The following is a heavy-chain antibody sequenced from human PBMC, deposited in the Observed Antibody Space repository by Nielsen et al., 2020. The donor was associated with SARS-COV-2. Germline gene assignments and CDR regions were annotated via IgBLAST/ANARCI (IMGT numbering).Heavy chain of an antibody. D-gene: IGHD6-19*01. V-gene: IGHV1-46*01. CDR1: GYTFTSYY. CDR3: ARSSSGWSYYYYGMDV. Sequence: ASVKVSCKASGYTFTSYYMHWVRQAPGQGLEWMGIINPSGGSTSYAQKFQGRVTMTRDTSTSTVYMELSSLRSEDTAVYYCARSSSGWSYYYYGMDVWGQGTTVTVSS. J-gene: IGHJ6*02. CDR2: INPSGGST.